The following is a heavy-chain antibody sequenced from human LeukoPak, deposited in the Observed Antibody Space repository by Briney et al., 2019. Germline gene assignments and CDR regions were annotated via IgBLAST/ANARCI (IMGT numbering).Heavy chain of an antibody. CDR1: GCSISSYY. CDR3: ARSDTTVTNNWFDP. CDR2: IYYSGST. D-gene: IGHD4-17*01. V-gene: IGHV4-59*01. Sequence: SETLSLTCTVSGCSISSYYWSWIRQPPGKGLEWIGCIYYSGSTNYNPSLKSRVTISVDTSKNQFSLKLSSVTAADTAVYYCARSDTTVTNNWFDPWGQGTLVTVSS. J-gene: IGHJ5*02.